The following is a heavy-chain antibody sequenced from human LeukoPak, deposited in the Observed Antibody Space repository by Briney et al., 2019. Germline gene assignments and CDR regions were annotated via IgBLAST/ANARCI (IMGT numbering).Heavy chain of an antibody. J-gene: IGHJ4*02. Sequence: ASVKVSCKVSGYTLSELSMHWVRQAPGKKLEWLGGLDPEDGETIYAQTFQGRVTMTEDTSTDTAYMELSSLRSEDTAVYYCATGPIAVAGDFDYWGQGTLVTVSS. CDR2: LDPEDGET. CDR3: ATGPIAVAGDFDY. D-gene: IGHD6-19*01. CDR1: GYTLSELS. V-gene: IGHV1-24*01.